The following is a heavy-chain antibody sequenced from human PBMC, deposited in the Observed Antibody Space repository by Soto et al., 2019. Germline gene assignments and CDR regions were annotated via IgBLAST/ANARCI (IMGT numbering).Heavy chain of an antibody. CDR3: ARDDILVIPGGSYNYGMDV. V-gene: IGHV3-30*04. D-gene: IGHD2-2*01. J-gene: IGHJ6*02. CDR1: GFTFSDYA. Sequence: GGSLRLSCAASGFTFSDYAMHWVRQAPGKGLEWVAGVAYDGRSKYYADSMKGRFTISRDNSRTTVYLQMNSLRDEDTAMYYCARDDILVIPGGSYNYGMDVWGHGTTVTVSS. CDR2: VAYDGRSK.